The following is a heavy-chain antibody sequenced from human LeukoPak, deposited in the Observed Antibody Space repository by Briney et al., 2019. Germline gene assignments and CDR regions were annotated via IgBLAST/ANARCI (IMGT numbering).Heavy chain of an antibody. V-gene: IGHV1-8*03. CDR1: GYTFTSYD. CDR2: MNPNSGNT. D-gene: IGHD6-19*01. CDR3: ARGGPSIAVAATFDY. Sequence: GASVKVSCKASGYTFTSYDINWVRQATGQGLEWMGWMNPNSGNTGYAQKFQGRVTITRNTSISTAYMELSSLRSEDTAVYYCARGGPSIAVAATFDYWGQGTLVTVSS. J-gene: IGHJ4*02.